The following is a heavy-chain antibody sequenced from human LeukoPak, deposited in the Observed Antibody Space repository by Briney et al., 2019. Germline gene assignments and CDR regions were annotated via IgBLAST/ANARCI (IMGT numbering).Heavy chain of an antibody. CDR1: GYTFTSYD. CDR3: AIDSSGSRYYFDY. J-gene: IGHJ4*02. Sequence: ASVKVSCKASGYTFTSYDINWVRQAPGQGLEWMGWINPNSGGTNYAQKFQGRVTMTRDTSISTAYMELSRLRSDDTAVYYCAIDSSGSRYYFDYWGQGTLVTVSS. V-gene: IGHV1-2*02. D-gene: IGHD6-19*01. CDR2: INPNSGGT.